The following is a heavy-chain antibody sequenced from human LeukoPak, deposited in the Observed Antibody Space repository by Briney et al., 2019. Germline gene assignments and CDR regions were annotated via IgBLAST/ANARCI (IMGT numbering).Heavy chain of an antibody. CDR1: GYSFTSYW. V-gene: IGHV5-51*01. CDR2: IYPGDSEI. Sequence: GESLKISCKGSGYSFTSYWIAWVRPMPGKGLEWMGIIYPGDSEIRYSPSFQGQVTISADKSISTAYLQWRSLKTSDTAMYYCARRPSGGTTWFDPWGQGTLVTVSS. D-gene: IGHD1-14*01. J-gene: IGHJ5*02. CDR3: ARRPSGGTTWFDP.